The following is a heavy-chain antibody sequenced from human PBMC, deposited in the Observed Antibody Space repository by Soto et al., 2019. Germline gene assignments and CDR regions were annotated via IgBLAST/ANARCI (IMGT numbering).Heavy chain of an antibody. CDR2: IKSKAGGGTA. V-gene: IGHV3-15*07. CDR1: GFSFSAAW. CDR3: THQGDYHEMLDS. D-gene: IGHD3-16*01. Sequence: PGGSLRLSCAASGFSFSAAWMKWVRQAPGKGLEWVGRIKSKAGGGTADYAAPVKGRFTILRDDSKNTLYLQMNSLKTEDAGVYYCTHQGDYHEMLDSWGQGTLVIVSS. J-gene: IGHJ4*02.